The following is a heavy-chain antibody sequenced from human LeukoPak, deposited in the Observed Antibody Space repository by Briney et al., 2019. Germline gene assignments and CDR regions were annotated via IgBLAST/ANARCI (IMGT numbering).Heavy chain of an antibody. D-gene: IGHD5-12*01. CDR1: GGSISSNW. Sequence: SGTLSLTCAVSGGSISSNWWSWVRQPPGKGLEWIGEIDHSGSTNYNPSLKSRVTISVDKSESQFSLKLSSVTAADTAVYYCARDGYSGSDALWGQGTLVTVSS. CDR3: ARDGYSGSDAL. J-gene: IGHJ4*02. CDR2: IDHSGST. V-gene: IGHV4-4*02.